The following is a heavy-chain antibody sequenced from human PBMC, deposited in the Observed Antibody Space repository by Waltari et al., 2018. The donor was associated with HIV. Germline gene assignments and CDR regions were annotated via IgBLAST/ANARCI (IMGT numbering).Heavy chain of an antibody. CDR3: ARGSMINYDSSGYYFDY. J-gene: IGHJ4*02. V-gene: IGHV4-34*01. D-gene: IGHD3-22*01. Sequence: QVQLQQWGAGLLKPSETLSLTCAVYGGSFSGYYWSWIRQPPGKGLEWIGAINHSGSTNYNPSLKSRVTISVDTSKNQFSLKLSSVTAADTAVYYCARGSMINYDSSGYYFDYWGQGTLVTVSS. CDR2: INHSGST. CDR1: GGSFSGYY.